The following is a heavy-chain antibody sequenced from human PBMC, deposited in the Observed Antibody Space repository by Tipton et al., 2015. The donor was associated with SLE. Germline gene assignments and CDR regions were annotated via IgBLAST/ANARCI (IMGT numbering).Heavy chain of an antibody. Sequence: TLSLTCTVSGGSISSYYWSWIRQPPGKGLEWIGYIYYSGSTNYNPSLKSRVTISVDTSKNQFSLKLSSVTAADTAVYYCARTYYDYYAMDVWGQGTTVTVSS. CDR3: ARTYYDYYAMDV. J-gene: IGHJ6*02. CDR1: GGSISSYY. CDR2: IYYSGST. V-gene: IGHV4-59*01.